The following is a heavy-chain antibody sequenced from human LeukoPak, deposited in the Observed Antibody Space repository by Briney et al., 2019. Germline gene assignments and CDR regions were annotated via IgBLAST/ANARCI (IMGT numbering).Heavy chain of an antibody. CDR3: ATTNDYTLGASPASPMDV. V-gene: IGHV1-69*13. J-gene: IGHJ6*04. D-gene: IGHD4-11*01. CDR1: GYTFTSYG. CDR2: IIPIFGTA. Sequence: ASVKVSCKASGYTFTSYGISWVRQAPGQGLEWMGGIIPIFGTANYAQKFQGRVTITADESTSTAYMELSSLRSEDTAVYYCATTNDYTLGASPASPMDVWGKGTTVTVSS.